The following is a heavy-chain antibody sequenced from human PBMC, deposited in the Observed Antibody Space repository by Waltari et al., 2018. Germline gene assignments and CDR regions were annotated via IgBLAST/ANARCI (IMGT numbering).Heavy chain of an antibody. Sequence: QVQLQESGPGLVKPSETLSLTCTVSGGSISSYYWSWIRQPAGKGLEWIGRIYTSGSTNYNPSLKSRVTMSVDTSKNQFSLKLSSVTAADTAVYYCARSRRMITFGGVIGPFDYWGQGTLVTVSS. D-gene: IGHD3-16*02. CDR3: ARSRRMITFGGVIGPFDY. CDR2: IYTSGST. CDR1: GGSISSYY. V-gene: IGHV4-4*07. J-gene: IGHJ4*02.